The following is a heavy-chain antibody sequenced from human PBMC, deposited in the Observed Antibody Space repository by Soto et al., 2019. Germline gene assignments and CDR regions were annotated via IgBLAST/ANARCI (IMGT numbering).Heavy chain of an antibody. CDR2: IHYSGST. CDR3: ASRAGSGSYSAWFDP. Sequence: QVQLQESCPGLVKPSQILSLTCTVSGGSMSSGGYYWNWIRHHPGKGLEWIGYIHYSGSTYYNPSLKSRVIISVDTSKNQSSLKLSSVTAADTAVYYCASRAGSGSYSAWFDPWGQGTLVSVSS. J-gene: IGHJ5*02. D-gene: IGHD3-10*01. CDR1: GGSMSSGGYY. V-gene: IGHV4-31*03.